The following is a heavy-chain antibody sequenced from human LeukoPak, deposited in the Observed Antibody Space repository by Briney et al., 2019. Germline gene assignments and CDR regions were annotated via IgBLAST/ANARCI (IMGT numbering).Heavy chain of an antibody. CDR1: GYTFTSYD. Sequence: ASVKVSCKASGYTFTSYDINWVRQATGQGLEWMGWMNPNSGNTGYAQKFQGRVTMTRDMSTSTVYMELSSLRSEDTAVYYCARVDTAMAILDYWGQGTLVTVSS. V-gene: IGHV1-8*01. D-gene: IGHD5-18*01. CDR3: ARVDTAMAILDY. CDR2: MNPNSGNT. J-gene: IGHJ4*02.